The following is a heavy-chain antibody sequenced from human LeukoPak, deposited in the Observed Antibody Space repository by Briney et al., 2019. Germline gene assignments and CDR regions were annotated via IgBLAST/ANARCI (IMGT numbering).Heavy chain of an antibody. CDR2: IIPILGIA. D-gene: IGHD2-15*01. CDR1: GGTFSSYA. J-gene: IGHJ5*02. Sequence: ASVKVSCKASGGTFSSYAISWVRQAPGQGLEWMGRIIPILGIATYAQKFQGRVTITADKSTSTAYMELSSLRSEGTAVYYCALLRRDWFDPWGQGTLVTVSS. CDR3: ALLRRDWFDP. V-gene: IGHV1-69*04.